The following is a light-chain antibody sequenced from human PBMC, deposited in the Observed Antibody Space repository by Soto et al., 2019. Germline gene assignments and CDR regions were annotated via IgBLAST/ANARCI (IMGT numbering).Light chain of an antibody. V-gene: IGLV1-51*02. CDR1: SSNIRNNY. J-gene: IGLJ2*01. CDR2: ENN. CDR3: GTWDSSLSGVV. Sequence: QSVLTQPPSVSAAPGQTVTISCSGSSSNIRNNYVSWYQQLPGTAPKLLIYENNKRPSGIPDRFSGSKSGTSATLGITGLQTGDEADYYCGTWDSSLSGVVFGGGTKLTVL.